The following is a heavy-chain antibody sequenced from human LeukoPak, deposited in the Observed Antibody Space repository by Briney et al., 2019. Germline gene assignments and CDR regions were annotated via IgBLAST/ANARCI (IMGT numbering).Heavy chain of an antibody. CDR2: INDNGGRT. Sequence: GGSLRLSCSASGFTFSRYAMNWVRQAPGKGLEYVSGINDNGGRTHYGDSVKGRFSISRDNSKNTLHLQMSTLRADDTALYYCVKDVGGSYAFDYWGQGILVTVAS. CDR1: GFTFSRYA. V-gene: IGHV3-64D*09. J-gene: IGHJ4*02. D-gene: IGHD1-26*01. CDR3: VKDVGGSYAFDY.